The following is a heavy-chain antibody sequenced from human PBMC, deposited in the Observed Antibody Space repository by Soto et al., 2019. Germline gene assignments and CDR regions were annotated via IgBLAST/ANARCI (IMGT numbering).Heavy chain of an antibody. Sequence: TSETLSLTCTVSGGSISSSSYYWGWIRQPPGKGLEWIGSIYYSGSTYYNPSLKSRVTISVDTSKNQFSLKLSSVTAADTAVYYCARDTATDTNYYYYGMDVWGQGTTVTVSS. CDR3: ARDTATDTNYYYYGMDV. V-gene: IGHV4-39*01. J-gene: IGHJ6*02. CDR2: IYYSGST. CDR1: GGSISSSSYY. D-gene: IGHD5-18*01.